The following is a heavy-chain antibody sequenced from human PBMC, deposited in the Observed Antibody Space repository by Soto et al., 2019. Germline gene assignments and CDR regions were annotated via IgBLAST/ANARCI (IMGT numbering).Heavy chain of an antibody. CDR1: GYTFSSHG. J-gene: IGHJ5*02. D-gene: IGHD2-2*01. Sequence: QVQLLQSAAEVRKPGASVKVSCTASGYTFSSHGITWVRQAPGQGLEWMGWISTYNGNTHYSQKVQGRVTMTIDKSTSTAYMELRRLTSEDTAMYYCAACSCISCDRGSEWFDPGGEGTLGPVSA. CDR3: AACSCISCDRGSEWFDP. CDR2: ISTYNGNT. V-gene: IGHV1-18*04.